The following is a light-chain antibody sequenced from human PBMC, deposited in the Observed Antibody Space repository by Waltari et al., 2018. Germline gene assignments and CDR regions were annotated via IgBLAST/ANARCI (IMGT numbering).Light chain of an antibody. CDR2: TAS. Sequence: DIQLTQSPPSLSASVGVRVTITCRASQNIRNDLNWYQHKPVKAPKLLIYTASTLQTGVPSRFSAIGSGSDFTLTINDLQPDDFATYYCQQTYRAPLIFGGGTKVEIE. J-gene: IGKJ4*01. CDR1: QNIRND. V-gene: IGKV1-39*01. CDR3: QQTYRAPLI.